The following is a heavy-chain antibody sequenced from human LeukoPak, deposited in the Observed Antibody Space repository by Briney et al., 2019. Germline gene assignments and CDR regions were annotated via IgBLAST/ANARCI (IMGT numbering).Heavy chain of an antibody. V-gene: IGHV3-30*04. J-gene: IGHJ4*02. CDR3: AKEDAPLGGRPDF. CDR1: GFTFSSYA. D-gene: IGHD3-16*01. CDR2: ISYDGSNK. Sequence: GRSLRLSCAASGFTFSSYAMNWVRQAPGKGLEWVAVISYDGSNKYYADSVKGRFTISRDNSKNTLYLQMSSLRAEDTAVYYCAKEDAPLGGRPDFWGQGTLVTVSS.